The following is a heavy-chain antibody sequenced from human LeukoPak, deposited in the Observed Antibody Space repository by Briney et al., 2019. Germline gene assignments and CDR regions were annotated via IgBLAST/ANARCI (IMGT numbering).Heavy chain of an antibody. D-gene: IGHD6-6*01. CDR1: GYTFTGYY. Sequence: ASVKVSCKASGYTFTGYYMHWVRQAPGQGLEWMGWINPNSGGTNYAQKFQGRVTMTRDTSISTAYMELSRLRSDDTAVYYCARDSSSADAFDIWGQGTMVTVSS. J-gene: IGHJ3*02. V-gene: IGHV1-2*02. CDR3: ARDSSSADAFDI. CDR2: INPNSGGT.